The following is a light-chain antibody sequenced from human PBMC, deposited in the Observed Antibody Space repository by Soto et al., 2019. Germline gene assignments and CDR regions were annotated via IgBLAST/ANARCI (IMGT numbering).Light chain of an antibody. CDR2: GAS. J-gene: IGKJ1*01. Sequence: EILLTQSPGTLSLSPGERATLSCRASQSVSSSYLAWYQQKPGQAPRLLIYGASSRATGIPDRFSGSGSGTDFTLTIGRLETEDFAVYYCQQYGSSPRTFGQGTKVE. V-gene: IGKV3-20*01. CDR3: QQYGSSPRT. CDR1: QSVSSSY.